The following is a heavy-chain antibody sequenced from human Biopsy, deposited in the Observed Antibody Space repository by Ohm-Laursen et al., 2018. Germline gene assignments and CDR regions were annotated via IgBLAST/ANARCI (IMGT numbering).Heavy chain of an antibody. CDR2: IYYDGIT. Sequence: GTLSLTWAVSGYSVTNDYYWGWIRQPPGKGLEWIGNIYYDGITYYNPSLKSRVAMSVYTSKNQFSLRLTSVTAADTAVYYCARVAGGYAYYYGMDVWGQGTTVIVSS. J-gene: IGHJ6*02. V-gene: IGHV4-38-2*01. D-gene: IGHD5-12*01. CDR3: ARVAGGYAYYYGMDV. CDR1: GYSVTNDYY.